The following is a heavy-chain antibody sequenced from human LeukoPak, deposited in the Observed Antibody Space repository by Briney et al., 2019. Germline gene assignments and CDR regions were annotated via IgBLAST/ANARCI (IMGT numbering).Heavy chain of an antibody. J-gene: IGHJ3*02. Sequence: SVKVSRKASGGTFSSYAISWVRQAPGQGLEWMGGIIPIFGTANYAQKFQGRVTITADESTSTAYMELSSLRSEDTAVYYCARSEGATFGAFDIWGQGTMVTVSS. D-gene: IGHD1-26*01. CDR1: GGTFSSYA. CDR2: IIPIFGTA. V-gene: IGHV1-69*01. CDR3: ARSEGATFGAFDI.